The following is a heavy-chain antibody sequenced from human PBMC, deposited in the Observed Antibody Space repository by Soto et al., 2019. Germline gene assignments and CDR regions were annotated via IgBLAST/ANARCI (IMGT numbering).Heavy chain of an antibody. D-gene: IGHD5-12*01. Sequence: VQLVASGGGVVQPGRSLRLSCAASGLLFSNFGMHWVRQAPGKGLEWVAVISFDGGEKFYADSVKGRFTISRDNTKNTVFLQMVGLRPEDTAIYSCALYSGYDWRRSPFDFWGQGTRVTVSS. V-gene: IGHV3-30*03. CDR2: ISFDGGEK. CDR3: ALYSGYDWRRSPFDF. J-gene: IGHJ4*02. CDR1: GLLFSNFG.